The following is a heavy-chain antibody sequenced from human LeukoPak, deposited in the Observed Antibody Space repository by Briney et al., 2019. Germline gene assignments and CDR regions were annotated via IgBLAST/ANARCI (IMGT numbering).Heavy chain of an antibody. CDR2: IIPIFGTA. V-gene: IGHV1-69*05. CDR3: ARSLGYCSSTSCYNFDY. D-gene: IGHD2-2*02. J-gene: IGHJ4*02. Sequence: ASVKVSCKASGGTFSSYATSWVRQAPGQGLEWMGGIIPIFGTANYAQKFQGRVTITTDESTSTAYMELSSLRSEDTAVYYCARSLGYCSSTSCYNFDYWGQGILVTVSS. CDR1: GGTFSSYA.